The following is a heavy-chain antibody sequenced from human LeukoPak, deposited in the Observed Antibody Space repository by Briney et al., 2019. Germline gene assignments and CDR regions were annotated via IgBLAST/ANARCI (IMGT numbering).Heavy chain of an antibody. V-gene: IGHV3-53*05. D-gene: IGHD5-24*01. Sequence: GGSLRLSCAASGFTVSSNYMSWVRQAPGKGLEWVSVIYSGGSTYYADSVKGRFTISRDNSKNTLYLQMNSLRAEDTAVYYCARDSEELTTISYFDCWGQGTLVTVSS. J-gene: IGHJ4*02. CDR2: IYSGGST. CDR1: GFTVSSNY. CDR3: ARDSEELTTISYFDC.